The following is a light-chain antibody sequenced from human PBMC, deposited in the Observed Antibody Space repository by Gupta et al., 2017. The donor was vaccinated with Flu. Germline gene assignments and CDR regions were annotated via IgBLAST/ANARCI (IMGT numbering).Light chain of an antibody. J-gene: IGKJ1*01. CDR2: AAC. CDR1: QGISAW. V-gene: IGKV1-12*01. CDR3: QRTDNFPWT. Sequence: RSSVSASVGDTVTITCRASQGISAWLAWYQQKPGKAPKLLMSAACSLESGVPTRFSGSGSGTDFTLTISRLQPEDFATYYCQRTDNFPWTFGQGTKVEIK.